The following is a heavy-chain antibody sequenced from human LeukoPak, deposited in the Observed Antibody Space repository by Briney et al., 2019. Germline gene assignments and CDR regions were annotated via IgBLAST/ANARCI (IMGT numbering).Heavy chain of an antibody. D-gene: IGHD2-15*01. V-gene: IGHV3-23*01. CDR2: ISGSGDGT. J-gene: IGHJ4*02. CDR3: AKGIIPSAYSYIDF. CDR1: GFTFSSYS. Sequence: GGSLRLSCAASGFTFSSYSMNWVRQAPGKGLEWVSVISGSGDGTYYADSVKGRFTISRDNSKNTLYLQMISLRAEDTAPYYCAKGIIPSAYSYIDFWGQGTLVTVSS.